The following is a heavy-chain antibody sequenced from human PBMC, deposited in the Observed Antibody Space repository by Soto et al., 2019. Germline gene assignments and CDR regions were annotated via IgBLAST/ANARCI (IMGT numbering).Heavy chain of an antibody. CDR2: INPSTGGT. Sequence: ASVKVSCKASGYTFTSYYMHWVRQAPGQGLEWMGRINPSTGGTNNAQKFQGRVTMTRDTSISTAYMELNRLISDDTDVYYCARAPFYFFDYWGQGTQVTVSS. J-gene: IGHJ4*02. D-gene: IGHD3-3*01. CDR3: ARAPFYFFDY. CDR1: GYTFTSYY. V-gene: IGHV1-2*02.